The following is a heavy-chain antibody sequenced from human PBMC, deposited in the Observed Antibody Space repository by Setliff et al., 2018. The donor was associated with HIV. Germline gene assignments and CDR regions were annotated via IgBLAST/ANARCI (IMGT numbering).Heavy chain of an antibody. V-gene: IGHV3-21*01. Sequence: PGGSLRLSCAASGFTFSSYSMNWVRQAPGKGLEWVSSISSSSSYIYYADSVKGRFTISRDNTKNSLYLQMNSLRAEDTAVYYCARLRLGELADAFDIWGQGTMVTVS. CDR2: ISSSSSYI. J-gene: IGHJ3*02. D-gene: IGHD3-16*01. CDR1: GFTFSSYS. CDR3: ARLRLGELADAFDI.